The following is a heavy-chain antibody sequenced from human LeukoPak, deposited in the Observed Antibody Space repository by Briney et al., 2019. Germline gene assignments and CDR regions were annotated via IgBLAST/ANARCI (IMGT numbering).Heavy chain of an antibody. D-gene: IGHD1-20*01. Sequence: SETLSLTCTVSGGSMSPYYWSWIRQPPGKGLELIGHIHYSGSTYYNASLGSRTFISVDTSKNQFSLRLTSVTAADTAVYYCARGLAGFVANDHWGQGTLVTVSS. CDR3: ARGLAGFVANDH. J-gene: IGHJ4*02. V-gene: IGHV4-59*08. CDR1: GGSMSPYY. CDR2: IHYSGST.